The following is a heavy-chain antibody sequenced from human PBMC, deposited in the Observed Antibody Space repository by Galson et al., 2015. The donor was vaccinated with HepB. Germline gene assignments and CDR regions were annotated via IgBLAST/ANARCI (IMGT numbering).Heavy chain of an antibody. Sequence: SLRLSCAASGFTFSSYAMHWVRQAPGKGLEWVAVISYDGSNKYYADSVKGRFTISRDNSKNTLYLQMNSLRAEDTAVYYCARDRDNTYYYDSSGSDYWGQGTLVTVSS. CDR2: ISYDGSNK. CDR1: GFTFSSYA. D-gene: IGHD3-22*01. V-gene: IGHV3-30-3*01. CDR3: ARDRDNTYYYDSSGSDY. J-gene: IGHJ4*02.